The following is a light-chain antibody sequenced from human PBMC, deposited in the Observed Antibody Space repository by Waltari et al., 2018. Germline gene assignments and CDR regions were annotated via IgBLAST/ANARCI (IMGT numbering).Light chain of an antibody. CDR1: QSISSW. Sequence: DIQMTQSPSTLSASVGDRVTITSRASQSISSWLAWYQQKPGKAPKLLIYKASSLESGVPSRFSGSGSGTEFTLTIRSLQPDDFATYYCQQYNSYRTFGQGTKVEIK. CDR2: KAS. J-gene: IGKJ1*01. V-gene: IGKV1-5*03. CDR3: QQYNSYRT.